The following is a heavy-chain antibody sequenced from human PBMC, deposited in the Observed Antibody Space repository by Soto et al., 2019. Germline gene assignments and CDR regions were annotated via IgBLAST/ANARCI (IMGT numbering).Heavy chain of an antibody. D-gene: IGHD6-13*01. V-gene: IGHV3-30*18. J-gene: IGHJ4*02. CDR2: MSYDGTKE. Sequence: QVQLVESGGGVVQPGRSLRLSCAASGFTFSTYGMHWVRQAPGKGLEWVAAMSYDGTKEYYVDSVKGRFTISRDNSRNTLFLQLNSLRDEDTAVYYCAKEYGSTWIDHWGQGTLVTASS. CDR1: GFTFSTYG. CDR3: AKEYGSTWIDH.